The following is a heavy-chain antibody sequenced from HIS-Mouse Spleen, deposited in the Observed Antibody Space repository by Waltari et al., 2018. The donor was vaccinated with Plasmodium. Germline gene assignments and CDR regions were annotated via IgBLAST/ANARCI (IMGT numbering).Heavy chain of an antibody. Sequence: QVQLVQSGAEVKKPGASVKVSCTASGYTFTGYYMHWVRQAPGQGLEWMGWINPNSGGTNYAQKFQGRVTMTRDTSISPAYMELSRLRSDDTAVYYCARVLGYKAAAGTFVEYFQHWGQGTLVTVSS. CDR3: ARVLGYKAAAGTFVEYFQH. CDR2: INPNSGGT. J-gene: IGHJ1*01. D-gene: IGHD6-13*01. CDR1: GYTFTGYY. V-gene: IGHV1-2*02.